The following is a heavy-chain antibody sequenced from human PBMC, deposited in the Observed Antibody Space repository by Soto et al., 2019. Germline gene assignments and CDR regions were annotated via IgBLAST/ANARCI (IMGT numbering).Heavy chain of an antibody. CDR3: ARGGYDIWTGCPEHYYYYGMDG. CDR2: IIPIFGTA. CDR1: GGTFSSYA. Sequence: QVQLVQSGAEVKKPGSSVKVSCKASGGTFSSYAISWVRQAPGQGLEWMGGIIPIFGTANYAQKFQGRVTITADESTSTAYMELSSLRSEDTAVYYCARGGYDIWTGCPEHYYYYGMDGWCQGTTVTVSS. V-gene: IGHV1-69*01. D-gene: IGHD3-9*01. J-gene: IGHJ6*02.